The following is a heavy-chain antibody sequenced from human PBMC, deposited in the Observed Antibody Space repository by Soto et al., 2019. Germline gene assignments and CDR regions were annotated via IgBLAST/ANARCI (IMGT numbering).Heavy chain of an antibody. CDR3: ARSIEVTGDRAPAIAGWYFDL. CDR2: INHSGST. V-gene: IGHV4-34*01. Sequence: SETLSLTCAVYGGSFSGYYWSWIRQPPGKGLEWIGEINHSGSTNYNPSLKSRVTISVDTSKNQFSLKLSSVTAADTAVYYCARSIEVTGDRAPAIAGWYFDLWGRGTLVTVSS. J-gene: IGHJ2*01. CDR1: GGSFSGYY. D-gene: IGHD7-27*01.